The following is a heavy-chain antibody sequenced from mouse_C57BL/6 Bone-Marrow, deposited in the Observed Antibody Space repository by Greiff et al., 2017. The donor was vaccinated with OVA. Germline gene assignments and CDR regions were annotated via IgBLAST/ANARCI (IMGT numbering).Heavy chain of an antibody. CDR1: GFNIKDDY. CDR2: IDPENGDT. J-gene: IGHJ3*01. CDR3: TPHGSSPWFAY. D-gene: IGHD1-1*01. Sequence: EVQLMESGAELVRPGASVKLSCTASGFNIKDDYMHWVKQRPEQGLEWIGWIDPENGDTEYASKFQGKATITADTSSNTAYLQLSSLTSEDTAVYYCTPHGSSPWFAYWGQGTLVTVSA. V-gene: IGHV14-4*01.